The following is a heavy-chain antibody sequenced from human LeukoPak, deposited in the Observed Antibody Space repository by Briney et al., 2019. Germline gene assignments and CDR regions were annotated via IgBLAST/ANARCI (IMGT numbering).Heavy chain of an antibody. CDR2: INYSGST. Sequence: PSETLSLTCTVSGASISAGNNLWGWIRQPPGKGLEWIGTINYSGSTYYNPSLKSRLTKSVDTSKNQFSLKLSSVTAADTAVYYCARLTVYGNNWAFDYWGQGTLVTVSS. CDR3: ARLTVYGNNWAFDY. V-gene: IGHV4-39*01. CDR1: GASISAGNNL. J-gene: IGHJ4*02. D-gene: IGHD1-1*01.